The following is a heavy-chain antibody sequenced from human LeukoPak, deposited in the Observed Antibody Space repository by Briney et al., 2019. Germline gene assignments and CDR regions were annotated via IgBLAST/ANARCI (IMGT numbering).Heavy chain of an antibody. CDR3: ARPSTSFLYFDY. D-gene: IGHD2/OR15-2a*01. J-gene: IGHJ4*02. CDR2: IYYSGST. V-gene: IGHV4-39*01. CDR1: GGSISGGTYY. Sequence: PSETLSLTCTVSGGSISGGTYYWGWFRQPPGKGLEWIGTIYYSGSTYYNPSLKSRVTISVDTSKNQFSLKLTSMIAADTAVYFCARPSTSFLYFDYWGQGTLVTVSS.